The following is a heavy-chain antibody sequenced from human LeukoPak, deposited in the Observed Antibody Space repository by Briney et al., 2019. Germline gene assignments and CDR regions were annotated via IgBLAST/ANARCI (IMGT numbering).Heavy chain of an antibody. D-gene: IGHD3-3*01. CDR2: ISSSSSYI. CDR1: GFTFSSYS. V-gene: IGHV3-21*01. Sequence: GGSLRLSCAASGFTFSSYSMNWVRQAPGKGLEWVSSISSSSSYIYYADSVKGRFTISRDNAKNSLYLQMNSLRAEDTAVYYCARADYDFQSYYYYMDVWGKGTKVTVSS. J-gene: IGHJ6*03. CDR3: ARADYDFQSYYYYMDV.